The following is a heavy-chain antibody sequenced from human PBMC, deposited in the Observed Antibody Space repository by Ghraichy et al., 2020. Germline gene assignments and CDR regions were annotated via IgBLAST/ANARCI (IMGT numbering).Heavy chain of an antibody. CDR3: ARGSNDSSGYYGY. J-gene: IGHJ4*02. CDR2: IIPILGIA. V-gene: IGHV1-69*04. CDR1: GGTFSSYA. Sequence: SVKVSCKASGGTFSSYAISWVRQAPGQGLEWMGRIIPILGIANYAQKFQGRVTITADKSTSTAYMELSSLRSEDTAVYYCARGSNDSSGYYGYWGQGTLVTVSS. D-gene: IGHD3-22*01.